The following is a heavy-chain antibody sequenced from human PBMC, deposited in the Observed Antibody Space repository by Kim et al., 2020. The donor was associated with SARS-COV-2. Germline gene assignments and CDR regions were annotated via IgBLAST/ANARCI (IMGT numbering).Heavy chain of an antibody. CDR1: GFTFNNYW. CDR3: VSWVLGNY. J-gene: IGHJ4*02. D-gene: IGHD3-16*01. Sequence: GGSLRLSCGAFGFTFNNYWMSWVRQAPGKGLEWVAHIKPDGGQIYYVDSVRGRFTISRDNTKNMAYLQMISLRVEDTALYYCVSWVLGNYWGQGTVVTVSS. CDR2: IKPDGGQI. V-gene: IGHV3-7*01.